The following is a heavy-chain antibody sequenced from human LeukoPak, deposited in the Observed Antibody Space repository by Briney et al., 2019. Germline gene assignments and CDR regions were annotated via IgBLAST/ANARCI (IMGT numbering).Heavy chain of an antibody. CDR2: MNPITGNT. CDR3: VRDGEGVAISVNYWFDP. Sequence: GASVKVSCRASGFIFTNYDINWVRQAAGQGLEWMGWMNPITGNTGYARQFQGRVTMTRDTSTSTACMELTSLRSEDTAVYYCVRDGEGVAISVNYWFDPWGQGTLVTVSS. CDR1: GFIFTNYD. V-gene: IGHV1-8*01. D-gene: IGHD3-10*01. J-gene: IGHJ5*02.